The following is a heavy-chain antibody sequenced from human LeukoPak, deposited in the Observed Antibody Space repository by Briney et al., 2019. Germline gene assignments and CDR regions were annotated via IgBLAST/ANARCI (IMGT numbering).Heavy chain of an antibody. V-gene: IGHV1-2*04. CDR3: AGGQGVAARLQH. CDR1: GYTFTGYY. D-gene: IGHD6-19*01. Sequence: ASVKVSCKASGYTFTGYYMHWVRQAPGQGLEWMGWINPNSGGTNYAQKFQGWVAMTRDTSISTAYMELSRLRSDDTAVYYCAGGQGVAARLQHWGQGTLVTVSS. J-gene: IGHJ1*01. CDR2: INPNSGGT.